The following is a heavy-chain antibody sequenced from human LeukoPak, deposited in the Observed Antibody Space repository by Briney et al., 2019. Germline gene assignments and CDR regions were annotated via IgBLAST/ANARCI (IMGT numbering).Heavy chain of an antibody. CDR2: IIPILGIA. Sequence: SVKVSCKASGGTFSSYAISWVRQAPGQGLEWMGRIIPILGIANYAQKFQGRVTITADKSTSTAYMELSSLRSEDTAVYYCARSPPPGYCTNGVCYLADYWGQGTLVTVSS. V-gene: IGHV1-69*04. J-gene: IGHJ4*02. CDR3: ARSPPPGYCTNGVCYLADY. CDR1: GGTFSSYA. D-gene: IGHD2-8*01.